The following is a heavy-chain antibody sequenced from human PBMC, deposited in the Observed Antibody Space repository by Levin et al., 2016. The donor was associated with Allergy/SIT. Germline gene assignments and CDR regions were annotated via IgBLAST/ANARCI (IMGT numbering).Heavy chain of an antibody. CDR1: GFTFSSFW. CDR2: IKQDGNEK. D-gene: IGHD6-19*01. J-gene: IGHJ3*02. CDR3: ARSQWLPYDVFNI. Sequence: GESLKISCAASGFTFSSFWMGWVRQAPGKGLEWVANIKQDGNEKYYVGSVKGRFTISRDNAKNSLYLQMNSLRAEDTAVYYCARSQWLPYDVFNIWGQGTMVTVSS. V-gene: IGHV3-7*03.